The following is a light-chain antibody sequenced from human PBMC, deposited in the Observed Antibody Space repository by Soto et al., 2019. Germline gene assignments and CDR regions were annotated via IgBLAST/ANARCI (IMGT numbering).Light chain of an antibody. CDR1: QGISSY. V-gene: IGKV1-8*01. CDR3: QQYNSYSWT. J-gene: IGKJ1*01. CDR2: KAS. Sequence: AIRMTQSPSSLSASTGDRVTITCRASQGISSYLAWYQQKPGKAPKLLIYKASTLKSGVPSRFSGSGSGTEFTLTISSLQPDDFATYYCQQYNSYSWTFGQGTKVDI.